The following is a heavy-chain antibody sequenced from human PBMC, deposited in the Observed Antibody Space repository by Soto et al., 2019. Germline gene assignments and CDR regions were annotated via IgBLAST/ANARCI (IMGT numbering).Heavy chain of an antibody. CDR2: ISGSGGST. CDR3: AKSFGTVAIASGPFAP. CDR1: GFTLSSYA. J-gene: IGHJ5*02. V-gene: IGHV3-23*01. Sequence: GGSLRLSCAASGFTLSSYAMSWARQAPGKGLEWVSAISGSGGSTYYADSVKGRFTISRDNSKNTLYLQMNSLRAEDTAVYYCAKSFGTVAIASGPFAPWGQGTLVTVSP. D-gene: IGHD4-17*01.